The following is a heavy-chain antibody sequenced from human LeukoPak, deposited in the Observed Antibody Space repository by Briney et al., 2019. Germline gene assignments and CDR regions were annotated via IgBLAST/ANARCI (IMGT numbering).Heavy chain of an antibody. Sequence: PGGSLRLSCAASGFPYSDYALHWVRQAPGTGLEWVAVISFDGSVKDFADSVKGRFTISRDNSKNTLYLQMNSLRPEDTAVYYCARHFGGFDIWGQRTMVTVSS. CDR1: GFPYSDYA. J-gene: IGHJ3*02. D-gene: IGHD4-23*01. CDR3: ARHFGGFDI. V-gene: IGHV3-30*04. CDR2: ISFDGSVK.